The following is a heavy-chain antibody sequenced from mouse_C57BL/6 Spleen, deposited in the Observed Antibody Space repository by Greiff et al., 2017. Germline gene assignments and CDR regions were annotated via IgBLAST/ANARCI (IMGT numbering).Heavy chain of an antibody. V-gene: IGHV5-16*01. D-gene: IGHD1-1*01. J-gene: IGHJ2*01. CDR3: ARYYYGSSYDYFDY. CDR1: GFTFSDYY. Sequence: DVMLVESEGGLVQPGSSMKLSCTASGFTFSDYYMAWVRQVPEKGLEWVANINYDGSSTYYLDSLQSRFIISRDNAKNILYLQMSSLKSEDTATYYCARYYYGSSYDYFDYWGQGTTLTVSS. CDR2: INYDGSST.